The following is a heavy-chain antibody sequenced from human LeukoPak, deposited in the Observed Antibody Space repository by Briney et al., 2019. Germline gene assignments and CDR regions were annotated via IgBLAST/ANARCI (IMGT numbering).Heavy chain of an antibody. D-gene: IGHD2-15*01. CDR1: GFTFGDYV. CDR2: ISGDGGTT. J-gene: IGHJ4*02. V-gene: IGHV3-43*02. Sequence: QTGGSLRLSCAASGFTFGDYVMHWVRQAPGKGLEWVSLISGDGGTTYYADSVKGRFTISRDSSKNSLYLQMNSLRTEDTALYYCAKVLRGYCSGGSCYGYDFDYWGQGTLVTVSS. CDR3: AKVLRGYCSGGSCYGYDFDY.